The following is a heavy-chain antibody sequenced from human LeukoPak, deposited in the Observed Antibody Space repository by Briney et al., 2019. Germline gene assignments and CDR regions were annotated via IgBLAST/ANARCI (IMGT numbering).Heavy chain of an antibody. D-gene: IGHD5-18*01. J-gene: IGHJ3*02. CDR2: INHSGST. V-gene: IGHV4-34*01. Sequence: SETLSLTCAVYGGSFRGYYWSWIRQPPGKGLEWIGEINHSGSTNYNPSLKSRVTISVDTSKNQFSLKLSSVTAADTAVYYCARGTKLWFSDRTRTDAFDIWGQGTMVTVSS. CDR3: ARGTKLWFSDRTRTDAFDI. CDR1: GGSFRGYY.